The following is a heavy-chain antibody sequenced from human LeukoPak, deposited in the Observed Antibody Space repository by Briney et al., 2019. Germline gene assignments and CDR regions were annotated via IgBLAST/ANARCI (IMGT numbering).Heavy chain of an antibody. V-gene: IGHV1-8*01. Sequence: GASVTVSFKASGYTFISSDINWVRQPPGQGLAWMGWMNPNSANKGYVQKFQGRVTLTRNTSISTAYMELSSLRSEDTAVYYCARGTERSRYFDHWGQGTLVTVSA. CDR2: MNPNSANK. CDR1: GYTFISSD. D-gene: IGHD6-6*01. J-gene: IGHJ4*02. CDR3: ARGTERSRYFDH.